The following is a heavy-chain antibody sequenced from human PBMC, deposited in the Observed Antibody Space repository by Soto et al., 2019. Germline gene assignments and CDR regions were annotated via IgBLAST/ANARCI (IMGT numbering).Heavy chain of an antibody. CDR1: GFTFTSYA. D-gene: IGHD3-16*01. CDR2: ISAYNGNT. CDR3: ARDFTGWPPDGVDS. V-gene: IGHV1-18*01. Sequence: QVHLVQSGTEVKMPGASVKVSCKASGFTFTSYAITWVRQAPGQGLEWMGWISAYNGNTNHAQKFRGRVTMTTDSSTSTAYMELGSLTSDDTALYFCARDFTGWPPDGVDSWGQGTLVTVSA. J-gene: IGHJ4*02.